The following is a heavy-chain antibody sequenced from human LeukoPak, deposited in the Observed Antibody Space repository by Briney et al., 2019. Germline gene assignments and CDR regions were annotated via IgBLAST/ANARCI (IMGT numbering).Heavy chain of an antibody. D-gene: IGHD6-13*01. Sequence: SGGSLRLSCAASGFTFSSYAMSWVRQAPGKGLEWVSAISGSGGSTYYVDSVKGRFTISRDNSKNTLYLQMNSLRAEDTAVYYCATSPLEYSSSWYGDWGQGTLVTVSS. CDR3: ATSPLEYSSSWYGD. J-gene: IGHJ4*02. CDR2: ISGSGGST. V-gene: IGHV3-23*01. CDR1: GFTFSSYA.